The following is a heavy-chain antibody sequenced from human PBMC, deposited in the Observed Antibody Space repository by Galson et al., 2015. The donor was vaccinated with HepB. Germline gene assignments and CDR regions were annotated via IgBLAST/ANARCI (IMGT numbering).Heavy chain of an antibody. CDR2: ISYDGSNK. D-gene: IGHD4-17*01. J-gene: IGHJ4*02. CDR3: ARDPFHDYGAYFDY. V-gene: IGHV3-30*04. Sequence: SLRLSCAASGFTFSSYAMHWVRQAPGKGLEWVAVISYDGSNKYYADSVKGRFTISRDNSKNALYLQMNSLRAEDTAVYYCARDPFHDYGAYFDYWGQGTLVTVSS. CDR1: GFTFSSYA.